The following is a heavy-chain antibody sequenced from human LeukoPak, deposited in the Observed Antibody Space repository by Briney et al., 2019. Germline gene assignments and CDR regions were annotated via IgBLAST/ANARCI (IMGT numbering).Heavy chain of an antibody. D-gene: IGHD4-23*01. CDR2: IYYSGST. CDR1: GGSISSGGYY. Sequence: PSETLSLTCTVSGGSISSGGYYWSWIRQHPGKGLEWIGYIYYSGSTYYNPSLKSRVTISVDTSKNQFSLELSSVAAADTAVYYCARVGIDYGGNSVHAFDIWGQGTMVTVSS. V-gene: IGHV4-31*03. CDR3: ARVGIDYGGNSVHAFDI. J-gene: IGHJ3*02.